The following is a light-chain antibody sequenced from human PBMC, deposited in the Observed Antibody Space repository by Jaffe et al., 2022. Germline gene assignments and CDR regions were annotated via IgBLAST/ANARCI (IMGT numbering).Light chain of an antibody. CDR2: DVS. J-gene: IGLJ1*01. CDR3: TSFTSSDTHV. Sequence: QSALTQPASVSGSPGQSITISCTGTSSDVGAYNFVSWYRQHPGEAPKLMIYDVSNRPSGVSNRFSGSKSGNTASLTISGLQAEDEADYYCTSFTSSDTHVFGSGTKVTVL. CDR1: SSDVGAYNF. V-gene: IGLV2-14*03.